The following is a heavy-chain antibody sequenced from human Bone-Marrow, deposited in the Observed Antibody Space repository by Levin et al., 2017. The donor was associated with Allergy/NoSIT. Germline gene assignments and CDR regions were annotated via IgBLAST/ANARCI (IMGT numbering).Heavy chain of an antibody. D-gene: IGHD3-16*01. Sequence: PSETLSLTCTVSGASVSRGSYYWSWIRQSPGKGLECVGFMLYSGYTSYSPSLKSRVDMSLDTSKNHFSLRLRSVTDADPAVYYCARDAVGAEAASLGFWGQGTLVSVSS. CDR1: GASVSRGSYY. CDR2: MLYSGYT. CDR3: ARDAVGAEAASLGF. J-gene: IGHJ4*02. V-gene: IGHV4-61*03.